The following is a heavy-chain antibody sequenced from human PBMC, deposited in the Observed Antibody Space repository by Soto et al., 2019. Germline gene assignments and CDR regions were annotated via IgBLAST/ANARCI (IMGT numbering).Heavy chain of an antibody. Sequence: KPSETLSLTCAVYGGSFSGYYWSWIRQPPGKGLEWIGEINHSGSTNYNPSLKSRVTISVDTSKNQFSLKLSSVTAADTAVYYCAGDLGAAAPYYYGMDVWGQGTTVTVSS. CDR1: GGSFSGYY. CDR3: AGDLGAAAPYYYGMDV. V-gene: IGHV4-34*01. CDR2: INHSGST. D-gene: IGHD6-13*01. J-gene: IGHJ6*02.